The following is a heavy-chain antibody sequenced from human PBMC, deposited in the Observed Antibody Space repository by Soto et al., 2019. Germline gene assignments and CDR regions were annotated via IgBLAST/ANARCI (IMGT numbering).Heavy chain of an antibody. D-gene: IGHD3-9*01. V-gene: IGHV1-3*01. CDR2: INAGNGNT. CDR1: GYTFTSYA. CDR3: ARGWDTDYDILTGYYRAFDY. J-gene: IGHJ4*02. Sequence: GASVKVSCKASGYTFTSYAMHWVRQAPGQRLEWMGWINAGNGNTKYSQKFQGRDTITRDTSASTAYMELSSLRSEDTAVYYCARGWDTDYDILTGYYRAFDYWGQGTLVTDSS.